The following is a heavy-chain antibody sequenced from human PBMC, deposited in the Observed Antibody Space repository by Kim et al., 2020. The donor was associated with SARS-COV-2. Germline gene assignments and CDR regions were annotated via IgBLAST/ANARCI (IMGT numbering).Heavy chain of an antibody. J-gene: IGHJ4*02. D-gene: IGHD1-26*01. CDR1: GGTFSSYA. V-gene: IGHV1-69*13. CDR2: IIPIFGTA. Sequence: SVKVSCKASGGTFSSYAISWVRQAPGQGLEWMGGIIPIFGTANYAQKFQGRVTITADESTSTAYMELSSLRSEDTAVYYCARALSFRGSYWGVAYRGQGTLVTVSS. CDR3: ARALSFRGSYWGVAY.